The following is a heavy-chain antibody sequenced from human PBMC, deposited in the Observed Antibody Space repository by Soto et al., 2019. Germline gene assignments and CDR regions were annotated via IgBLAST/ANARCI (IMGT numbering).Heavy chain of an antibody. J-gene: IGHJ3*02. Sequence: PSETLSLTCAVYGGSFSGYYWIWIRQPPGKGLEWIGEINHSGSTNYNPSLKSRVTISVDTSKNQFSLKLSSVTAADTAVYYCARGGQRITMIVVVTSRAFDIWGQGTMVTVSS. CDR3: ARGGQRITMIVVVTSRAFDI. CDR2: INHSGST. D-gene: IGHD3-22*01. V-gene: IGHV4-34*01. CDR1: GGSFSGYY.